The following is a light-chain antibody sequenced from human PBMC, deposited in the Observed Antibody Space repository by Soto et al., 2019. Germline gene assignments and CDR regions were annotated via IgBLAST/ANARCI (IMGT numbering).Light chain of an antibody. Sequence: EILLTQSPGTLSLSSGERATLSCRASQSVRSNYLAWYQQKPGQAPRLLIYGASSRATGIPDRSGGSGSGTDFTLTISRLEPEDFAVYYCQQYASSPITFGGGTKVEIK. J-gene: IGKJ4*01. CDR1: QSVRSNY. V-gene: IGKV3-20*01. CDR2: GAS. CDR3: QQYASSPIT.